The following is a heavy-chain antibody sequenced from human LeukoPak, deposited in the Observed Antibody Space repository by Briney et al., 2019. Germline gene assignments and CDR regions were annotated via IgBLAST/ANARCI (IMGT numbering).Heavy chain of an antibody. CDR2: ISGSGGST. V-gene: IGHV3-23*01. J-gene: IGHJ4*02. CDR1: GLTFSSYA. CDR3: ARVGYVWGSYRYTFDY. Sequence: PGGSLRLSCAASGLTFSSYAMSWVRQAPGKGLEWVSTISGSGGSTSYADSVKGRFTISRDNSKNTLLLQMNSLRAEDTAVYCCARVGYVWGSYRYTFDYWGQGTLVTVSS. D-gene: IGHD3-16*02.